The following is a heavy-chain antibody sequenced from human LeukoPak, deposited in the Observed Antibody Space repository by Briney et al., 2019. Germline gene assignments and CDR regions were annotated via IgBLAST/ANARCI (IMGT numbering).Heavy chain of an antibody. V-gene: IGHV4-34*01. J-gene: IGHJ4*02. Sequence: TSETLSLTCAVYGGSFSGYYWSRIRQPPGKGLEWIGEINHSGSTNYNPSLKSRVTISVDTSKNQYSLKLSSVTAADTAVYDCASLRSRRWQQREFDYWGQGTLVTVSS. CDR2: INHSGST. D-gene: IGHD6-13*01. CDR1: GGSFSGYY. CDR3: ASLRSRRWQQREFDY.